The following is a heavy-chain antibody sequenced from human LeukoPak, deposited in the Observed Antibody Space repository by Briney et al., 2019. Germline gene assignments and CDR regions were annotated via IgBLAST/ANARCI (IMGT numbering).Heavy chain of an antibody. CDR2: IIPIFGTA. D-gene: IGHD3-22*01. V-gene: IGHV1-69*05. Sequence: ASVKVSCKASGGTFSSYAISWVRQAPGQGLEWMGGIIPIFGTANYAQKFQGRVTITTDESTSTAYRELSSLRSEDTAVYYCARSHYYDSSGYYYAVDYWGQGTLVTVSS. J-gene: IGHJ4*02. CDR1: GGTFSSYA. CDR3: ARSHYYDSSGYYYAVDY.